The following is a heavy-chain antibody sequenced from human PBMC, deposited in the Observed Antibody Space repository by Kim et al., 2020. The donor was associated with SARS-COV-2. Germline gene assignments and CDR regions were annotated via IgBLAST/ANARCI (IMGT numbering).Heavy chain of an antibody. D-gene: IGHD4-17*01. V-gene: IGHV3-30*02. CDR3: AKAMTTVTPFDY. J-gene: IGHJ4*02. Sequence: CYAEALKGRFTLSRDTSKNTLYLQMNSLRAEDTAVYYCAKAMTTVTPFDYWGPGTLVTVSS.